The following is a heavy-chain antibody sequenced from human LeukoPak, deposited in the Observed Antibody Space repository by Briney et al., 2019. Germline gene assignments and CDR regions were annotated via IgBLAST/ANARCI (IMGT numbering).Heavy chain of an antibody. J-gene: IGHJ4*02. CDR3: ARFSSSDFDY. V-gene: IGHV1-8*02. D-gene: IGHD6-13*01. Sequence: ASVKVSCKASGGTFSSYAISWVRQAPGQGLEWMGWMNPNSGNTGYAQKFQGRVTMTRNTSISTAYMELSSLRSEDTAVYYCARFSSSDFDYWGQGTLVTVSS. CDR1: GGTFSSYA. CDR2: MNPNSGNT.